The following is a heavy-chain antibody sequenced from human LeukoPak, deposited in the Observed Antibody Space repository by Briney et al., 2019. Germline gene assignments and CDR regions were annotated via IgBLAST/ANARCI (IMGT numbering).Heavy chain of an antibody. CDR1: GGSFSGYY. J-gene: IGHJ4*02. CDR3: VRELELLYLVYFDY. Sequence: SETLSLTCAVYGGSFSGYYWSWIRQPPGKGLEWIGEINHSGSTNYNPSLKSRVTISVDTSKNQFSLKLSSVTAADTAVYYCVRELELLYLVYFDYWGQGTLVTVPS. V-gene: IGHV4-34*01. CDR2: INHSGST. D-gene: IGHD1-7*01.